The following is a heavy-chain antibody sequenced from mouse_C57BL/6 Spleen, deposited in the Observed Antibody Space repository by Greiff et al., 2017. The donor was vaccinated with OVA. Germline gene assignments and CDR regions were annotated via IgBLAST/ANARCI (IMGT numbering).Heavy chain of an antibody. D-gene: IGHD2-4*01. CDR2: IYPGDGDT. Sequence: VQVVESGPELVKPGASVKISCKASGYAFSSSWMNWVKQRPGKGLEWIGRIYPGDGDTNYNGKFKGKATLTADKSSSTAYMQLSSLTSEDSAVYFCARRNYDYDYFDYWGQGTTLTVSS. CDR1: GYAFSSSW. CDR3: ARRNYDYDYFDY. V-gene: IGHV1-82*01. J-gene: IGHJ2*01.